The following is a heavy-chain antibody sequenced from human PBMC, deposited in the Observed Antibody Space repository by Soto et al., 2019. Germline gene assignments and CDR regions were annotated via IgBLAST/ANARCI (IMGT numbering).Heavy chain of an antibody. D-gene: IGHD3-16*01. CDR3: AREGWGPKATDRSQFDY. V-gene: IGHV1-18*04. J-gene: IGHJ4*02. CDR1: GYTFTSYG. CDR2: ISAYNGNT. Sequence: QVQLVQSGAEVKKPGASVKVSCKASGYTFTSYGISWVRQAPGQGLEWMGWISAYNGNTNYAQKLQGRVTMTTDTSTSTAYMELRSQRSDDTAVYYCAREGWGPKATDRSQFDYRVQGTLVTVSS.